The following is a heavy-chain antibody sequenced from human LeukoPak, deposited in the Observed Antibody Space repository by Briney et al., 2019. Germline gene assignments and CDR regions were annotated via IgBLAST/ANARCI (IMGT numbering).Heavy chain of an antibody. J-gene: IGHJ3*02. CDR1: AFTFSSYW. CDR2: IKGDGRST. Sequence: PGGSLRLSCAVSAFTFSSYWMHWVRQVPGKGLVWVARIKGDGRSTTYADSVRGRFTISRDNAKNTLYLQMNSLRAEDTAVYYCARWGYDTMIAQKAAFDIWGQGTMVTVSS. V-gene: IGHV3-74*01. CDR3: ARWGYDTMIAQKAAFDI. D-gene: IGHD3-22*01.